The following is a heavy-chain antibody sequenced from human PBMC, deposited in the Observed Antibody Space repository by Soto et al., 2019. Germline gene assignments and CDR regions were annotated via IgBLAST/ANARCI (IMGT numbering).Heavy chain of an antibody. CDR2: IYPGDSDT. CDR3: ARIQERITMVRGVIPRYYYYGMDV. Sequence: GESLKISCKGSGYSFTIYWIGWVRQMPGKGLEWMGIIYPGDSDTRYSPSFQGQVTISADKSISTAYLQWSSLKASDTAMYYCARIQERITMVRGVIPRYYYYGMDVWGQGTTVTVSS. D-gene: IGHD3-10*01. CDR1: GYSFTIYW. J-gene: IGHJ6*02. V-gene: IGHV5-51*01.